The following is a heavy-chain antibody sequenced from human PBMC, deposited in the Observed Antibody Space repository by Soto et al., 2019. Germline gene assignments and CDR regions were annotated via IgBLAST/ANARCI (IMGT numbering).Heavy chain of an antibody. CDR1: GFTFSSYA. J-gene: IGHJ6*03. CDR2: ISGSGGST. D-gene: IGHD4-17*01. V-gene: IGHV3-23*01. Sequence: VQLLESGGGLVQPGGSLRLSCAASGFTFSSYAMSWVRQAPGKGLEWVSAISGSGGSTYYADSVKGRFTISRDNSKNTLYLQMNSLRAEDTAVYYCAKDWVTTVTTRYYYYYYMDVWGKGTTVTVSS. CDR3: AKDWVTTVTTRYYYYYYMDV.